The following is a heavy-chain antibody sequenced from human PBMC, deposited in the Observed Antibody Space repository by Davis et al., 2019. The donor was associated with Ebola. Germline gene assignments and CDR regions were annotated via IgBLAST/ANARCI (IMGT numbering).Heavy chain of an antibody. Sequence: GESLKISCVASGFTFSSYSMNWFRQAPGKGLEWVSSISDRGSYIYYADSVKGRFTISRDNANNSVYLQMDSLRAEDAAVYYCVRDWSRDFDYWGQGILIIVSS. V-gene: IGHV3-21*01. D-gene: IGHD3-3*01. CDR2: ISDRGSYI. J-gene: IGHJ4*02. CDR3: VRDWSRDFDY. CDR1: GFTFSSYS.